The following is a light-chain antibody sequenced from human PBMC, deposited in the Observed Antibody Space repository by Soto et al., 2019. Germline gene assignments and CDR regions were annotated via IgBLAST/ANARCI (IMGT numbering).Light chain of an antibody. CDR1: SSDVGGYNY. CDR3: GSFAGSYTPGA. CDR2: DVT. Sequence: QSALTQPRSVSGSPGQSVTISCTGTSSDVGGYNYVSWYQQDPGKAPKLMIYDVTERPSGVPDRFSGSKSGNTASLTISGLRAEDEADYYCGSFAGSYTPGAFGGGTKLTVL. V-gene: IGLV2-11*01. J-gene: IGLJ2*01.